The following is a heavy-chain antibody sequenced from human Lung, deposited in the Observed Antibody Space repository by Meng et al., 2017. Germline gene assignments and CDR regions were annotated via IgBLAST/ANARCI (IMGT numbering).Heavy chain of an antibody. V-gene: IGHV3-21*01. J-gene: IGHJ4*02. CDR1: GFTLSDYS. CDR3: ARGDGSGSLFEN. Sequence: EVQLVESGGGLVKPGASLRRSCAASGFTLSDYSMNWVRRAPGKGLEWVSSISESGNYRYYADSVKGRFTVTRDNAKNSLYLQMNSLRAEDTAVYYCARGDGSGSLFENWGQGTLVTVSS. D-gene: IGHD3-10*01. CDR2: ISESGNYR.